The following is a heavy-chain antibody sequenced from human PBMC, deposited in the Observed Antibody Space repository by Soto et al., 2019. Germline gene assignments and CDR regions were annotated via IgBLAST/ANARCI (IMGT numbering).Heavy chain of an antibody. CDR1: GGSISSYY. V-gene: IGHV4-59*12. Sequence: PSETLSLTCTVSGGSISSYYWSWIRQPPGKGLEWIGYIYYSGSTNYNPSLKSRVTISVDRSKNQFSLKLSSVTAADTAVYYCVVGAKYYFDYWGQGTLVTVSS. CDR3: VVGAKYYFDY. J-gene: IGHJ4*02. D-gene: IGHD1-26*01. CDR2: IYYSGST.